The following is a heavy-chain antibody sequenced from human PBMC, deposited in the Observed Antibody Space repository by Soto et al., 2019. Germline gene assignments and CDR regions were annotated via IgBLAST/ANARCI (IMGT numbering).Heavy chain of an antibody. CDR2: IYYSGST. D-gene: IGHD3-3*01. J-gene: IGHJ5*02. V-gene: IGHV4-61*01. CDR3: ARDFWSGPLWWFDP. CDR1: GGSVSSGSYY. Sequence: SETLSLTCTVSGGSVSSGSYYWSWIRQPPGKGLEWIGYIYYSGSTNYNPSLKSRVTISVDTSKNQFSLKLSSVTAADTAVYYCARDFWSGPLWWFDPWGQGTLVTVHS.